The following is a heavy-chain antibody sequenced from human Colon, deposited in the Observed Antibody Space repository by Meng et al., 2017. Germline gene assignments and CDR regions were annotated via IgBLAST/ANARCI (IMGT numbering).Heavy chain of an antibody. D-gene: IGHD1-26*01. CDR2: IDYSRSI. CDR1: GGSVSSGNHY. Sequence: VPLQEACPGRVGSLETLSLTYAVSGGSVSSGNHYWGWIRQPPGKGLEWIGYIDYSRSINYYPSLKSRVTMSVDTSKNQLSLKLSSVTAGDTAVYYCAGGPWEFAYWGRGILVTVSS. CDR3: AGGPWEFAY. V-gene: IGHV4-61*01. J-gene: IGHJ4*02.